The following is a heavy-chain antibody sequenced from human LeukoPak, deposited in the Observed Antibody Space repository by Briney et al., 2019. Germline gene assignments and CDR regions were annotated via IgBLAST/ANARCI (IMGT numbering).Heavy chain of an antibody. J-gene: IGHJ4*02. CDR1: GFTFSSYA. V-gene: IGHV3-64*01. D-gene: IGHD6-6*01. CDR3: ARGTHSSSPHYFDY. CDR2: ISSNGGST. Sequence: GGSLRLSCAASGFTFSSYAMHWVRQAPGKGLEYVSAISSNGGSTYYANSVKGRFTISRDNSKNTLYLQMGSLRAEDMAVYYCARGTHSSSPHYFDYWGQGTLVTVSS.